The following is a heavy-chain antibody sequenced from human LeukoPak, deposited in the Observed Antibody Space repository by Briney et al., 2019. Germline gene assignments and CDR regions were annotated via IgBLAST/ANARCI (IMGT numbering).Heavy chain of an antibody. V-gene: IGHV4-39*01. J-gene: IGHJ4*02. CDR3: ARSYSGYDPSGFDY. Sequence: SETLSLTCAVYGGSFSSYYWGWIRQPPGKGLEWIGSIYYSGSTYYNPSLKSRVTISVDTSKNQFSLKLSSVTAADTAVYYCARSYSGYDPSGFDYWGQGTLVTVSS. CDR2: IYYSGST. CDR1: GGSFSSYY. D-gene: IGHD5-12*01.